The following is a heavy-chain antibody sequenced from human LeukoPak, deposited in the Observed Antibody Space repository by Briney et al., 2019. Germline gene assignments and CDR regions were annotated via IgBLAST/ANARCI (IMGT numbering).Heavy chain of an antibody. CDR3: AKGPDSGNYEEFDY. D-gene: IGHD1-26*01. CDR2: ISSSGGRT. CDR1: GFTFSSYA. V-gene: IGHV3-23*01. Sequence: GGSLRLSCAASGFTFSSYAMSWVRQAPGKGLEWVSVISSSGGRTYYADSVKGQFTISRDNSKNTLYLQMNSLRAEDTAVYYCAKGPDSGNYEEFDYWGQGTLVTVSS. J-gene: IGHJ4*02.